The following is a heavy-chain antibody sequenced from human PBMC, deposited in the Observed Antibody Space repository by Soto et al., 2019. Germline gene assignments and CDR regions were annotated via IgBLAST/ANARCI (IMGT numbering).Heavy chain of an antibody. CDR3: ARDVPINTMIVAAAIDY. CDR1: GFTFSSYS. D-gene: IGHD3-22*01. CDR2: ISSSSSYI. Sequence: SGGSLRLSCAASGFTFSSYSMNWVRQAPGKGLEWVSSISSSSSYIYYADSVKGRFTISRDNAKNSLYLQMNSLRAEDTAVYYCARDVPINTMIVAAAIDYWGQGTLVTVSS. J-gene: IGHJ4*02. V-gene: IGHV3-21*01.